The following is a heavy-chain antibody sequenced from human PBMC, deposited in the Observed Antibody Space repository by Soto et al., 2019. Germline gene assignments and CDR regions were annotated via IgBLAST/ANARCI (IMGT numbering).Heavy chain of an antibody. CDR2: IYPGDSDT. J-gene: IGHJ6*02. CDR1: GYSFTSYW. CDR3: ARHSSTRTLDYGDRLWAPPRAGLNYYYGMDV. D-gene: IGHD4-17*01. Sequence: GESLKISCKGSGYSFTSYWIGWVRQMPGKGLEWMGIIYPGDSDTRYSPSFQGQVTISADKSISTAYLQWSSLKASDTAMYYCARHSSTRTLDYGDRLWAPPRAGLNYYYGMDVWGQGTTVTVSS. V-gene: IGHV5-51*01.